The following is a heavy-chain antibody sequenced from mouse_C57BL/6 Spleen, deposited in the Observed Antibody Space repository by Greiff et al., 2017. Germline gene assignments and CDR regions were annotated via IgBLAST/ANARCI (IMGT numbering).Heavy chain of an antibody. Sequence: EVQLVESGGGLVQPKGSLKLSCAASGFSFNTYAMNWVRQAPGKGLEWVARIRSNSNNYATYYADSVKDRFTISRDDSESMLYLQMNNLKTEDTAMYYCVRQGGSAMDYWGQGTSVTVSS. CDR2: IRSNSNNYAT. D-gene: IGHD1-1*01. CDR1: GFSFNTYA. CDR3: VRQGGSAMDY. V-gene: IGHV10-1*01. J-gene: IGHJ4*01.